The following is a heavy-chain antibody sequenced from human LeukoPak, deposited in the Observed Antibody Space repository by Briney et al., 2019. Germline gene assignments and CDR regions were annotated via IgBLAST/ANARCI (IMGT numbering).Heavy chain of an antibody. J-gene: IGHJ4*02. CDR2: ISSSSSYI. CDR1: GFTFSSYS. V-gene: IGHV3-21*01. CDR3: AKDQGYSSGCLDY. Sequence: PGGSLRLSCAASGFTFSSYSMNWVRQAPGKGLEWVSSISSSSSYIYYADSVKGRFTISRDNSKNTLYLQMNSLRAEDTAVYYCAKDQGYSSGCLDYWGQGTLVTVSS. D-gene: IGHD6-19*01.